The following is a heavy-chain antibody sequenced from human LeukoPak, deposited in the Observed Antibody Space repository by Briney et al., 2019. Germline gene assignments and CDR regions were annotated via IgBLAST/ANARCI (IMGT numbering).Heavy chain of an antibody. CDR2: IIPTCGTT. V-gene: IGHV1-18*04. D-gene: IGHD3-3*01. CDR1: GYNFVSYG. CDR3: ARDPNYDFWSGSYTRWFDP. J-gene: IGHJ5*02. Sequence: AASVKVSCKASGYNFVSYGIDWVQQAPGQGLEWLGGIIPTCGTTIYAQNLQGRVTMTTDISTSTAYMELGNLKSDDTAVYFCARDPNYDFWSGSYTRWFDPWGQGTLVTVSS.